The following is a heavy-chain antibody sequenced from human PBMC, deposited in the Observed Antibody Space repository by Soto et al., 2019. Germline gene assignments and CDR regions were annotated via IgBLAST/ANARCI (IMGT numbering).Heavy chain of an antibody. CDR1: GYTLTELS. V-gene: IGHV1-24*01. D-gene: IGHD3-3*01. J-gene: IGHJ6*02. CDR2: FDPEDGET. Sequence: ASVKVSCKVSGYTLTELSMHWVRQAPGKGLEWMGGFDPEDGETIYAQKFQGRVTMTEDTSTDTAYMELSSLRSEDTAVYYCATSSLRFLEWLLIGENGMDVWGQGTTVTVSS. CDR3: ATSSLRFLEWLLIGENGMDV.